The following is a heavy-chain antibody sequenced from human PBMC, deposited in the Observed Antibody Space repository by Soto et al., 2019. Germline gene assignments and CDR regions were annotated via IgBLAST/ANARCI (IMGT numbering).Heavy chain of an antibody. Sequence: QVQLVQSGAEVKKPGASVKVSCKASGYTFTSYYMHWVRQAPGQGLEWMGIINPSGGSTSYAQKFQGRVTMTRDTSTSTVYMELSSLRSEDTAVYYCARDRAMAHDRYGAFDIWGQGTMVTVSS. CDR2: INPSGGST. D-gene: IGHD5-18*01. V-gene: IGHV1-46*03. J-gene: IGHJ3*02. CDR3: ARDRAMAHDRYGAFDI. CDR1: GYTFTSYY.